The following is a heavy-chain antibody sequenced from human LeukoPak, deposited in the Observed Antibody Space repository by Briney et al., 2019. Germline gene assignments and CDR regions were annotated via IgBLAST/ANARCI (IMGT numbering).Heavy chain of an antibody. J-gene: IGHJ4*02. CDR2: ISGSGVST. CDR3: AKSVESAVTTNPYFDY. CDR1: GFTFSDYA. V-gene: IGHV3-23*01. Sequence: PGGSLRLSCAASGFTFSDYAMSWFRQALGKGLSWVSVISGSGVSTYNADSVKGRFTISRDNSKNTLYLQINSLRAEDTAVYYCAKSVESAVTTNPYFDYWGQGTLVTVSS. D-gene: IGHD4-17*01.